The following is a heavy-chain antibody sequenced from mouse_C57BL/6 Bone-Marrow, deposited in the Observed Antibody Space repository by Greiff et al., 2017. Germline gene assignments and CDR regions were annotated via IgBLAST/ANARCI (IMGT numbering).Heavy chain of an antibody. CDR3: ARSRITTVVAGY. CDR2: IYPGSGNT. D-gene: IGHD1-1*01. V-gene: IGHV1-76*01. Sequence: QVQLKQSGAELVRPGASVKLSCKASGYTFTDYYINWVKQRPGQGLEWIARIYPGSGNTYYNEKFKGKATLTAEKSSSTAYMQLSSLTSEDSAVYFCARSRITTVVAGYWGQGTTLTVAS. CDR1: GYTFTDYY. J-gene: IGHJ2*01.